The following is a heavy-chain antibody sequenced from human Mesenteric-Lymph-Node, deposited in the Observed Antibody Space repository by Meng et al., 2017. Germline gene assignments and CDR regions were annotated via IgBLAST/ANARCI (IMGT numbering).Heavy chain of an antibody. V-gene: IGHV3-11*01. CDR2: ISSSGSTI. Sequence: GGSLRLSCAASGFSFSDYALSWIRQAPGKGLEWVSYISSSGSTIYYADSVKGRFTIARDNAKNSLYLQMNSLRAEDTAVYYFARDSYGDYSDYYYGMDVWGQGTTVTVSS. J-gene: IGHJ6*02. D-gene: IGHD4-17*01. CDR1: GFSFSDYA. CDR3: ARDSYGDYSDYYYGMDV.